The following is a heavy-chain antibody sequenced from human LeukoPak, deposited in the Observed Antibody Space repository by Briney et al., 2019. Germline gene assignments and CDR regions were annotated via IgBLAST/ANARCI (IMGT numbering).Heavy chain of an antibody. CDR3: ARVYRNCSSTSCYRSAFDY. D-gene: IGHD2-2*01. Sequence: SETLSLTCTVSGGSISSYYWSWIRQPPGKGLEWIGYIYYSGSTNYNPSLKSRVTISVDTSKNQFSLKLSSVTAADTAVYYCARVYRNCSSTSCYRSAFDYWGQGTLVTVSS. CDR2: IYYSGST. J-gene: IGHJ4*02. CDR1: GGSISSYY. V-gene: IGHV4-59*01.